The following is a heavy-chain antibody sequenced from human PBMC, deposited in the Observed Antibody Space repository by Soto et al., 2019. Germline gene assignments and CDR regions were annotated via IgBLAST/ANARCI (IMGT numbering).Heavy chain of an antibody. CDR2: ISYDGSNK. Sequence: QVQLVESGGGLVQPGRSLRLSCAAAGFTFSGYAMHWVRQAPGKGLEWVAVISYDGSNKYYADSVKGRFSISRDNSKNTLYLQMNSLRAEDTAVYYCAREARVEMATITDAFDIWGQGTMVTVSS. CDR3: AREARVEMATITDAFDI. CDR1: GFTFSGYA. V-gene: IGHV3-30-3*01. J-gene: IGHJ3*02. D-gene: IGHD5-12*01.